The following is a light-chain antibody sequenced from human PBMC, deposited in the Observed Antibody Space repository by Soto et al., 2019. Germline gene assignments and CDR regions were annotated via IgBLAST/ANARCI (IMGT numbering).Light chain of an antibody. V-gene: IGKV1-5*03. J-gene: IGKJ1*01. CDR3: QQYNSYRA. CDR2: KAS. CDR1: QSIDTW. Sequence: DIQMTQSPSTLSASVGDRVTITCRASQSIDTWLAWHQQKPGQAPKLLISKASSLESGVPSRFSGSGSGTEFTLTISSLQPDYSATYYFQQYNSYRAFGQWTKVEI.